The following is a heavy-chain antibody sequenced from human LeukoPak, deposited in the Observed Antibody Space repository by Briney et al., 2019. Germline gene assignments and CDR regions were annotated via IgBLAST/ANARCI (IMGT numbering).Heavy chain of an antibody. Sequence: SETLSLTCTVSGYSISSGYYWGWIRQPPGKGLEWIGSIYHSGSTYYNPSLKSRVTISVDTSKNQFSLKLSSVTAADTAVYYCAILPPAEAFDIWGQGTMVTVSS. D-gene: IGHD3-10*01. V-gene: IGHV4-38-2*02. J-gene: IGHJ3*02. CDR1: GYSISSGYY. CDR2: IYHSGST. CDR3: AILPPAEAFDI.